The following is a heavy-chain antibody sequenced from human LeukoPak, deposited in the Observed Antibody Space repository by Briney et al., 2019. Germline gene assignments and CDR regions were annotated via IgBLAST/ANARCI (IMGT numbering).Heavy chain of an antibody. CDR3: AGAREVTGLSP. V-gene: IGHV1-2*02. D-gene: IGHD2-8*02. J-gene: IGHJ5*02. Sequence: ASVKVSCKASGYRFSGNYIHWVRQAPGQGLEWMAWINPNSGDTNYAQMYQGRVAVTRDTSISTVYMELGRLRYGNTAIYYGAGAREVTGLSPWGKGPLHSV. CDR2: INPNSGDT. CDR1: GYRFSGNY.